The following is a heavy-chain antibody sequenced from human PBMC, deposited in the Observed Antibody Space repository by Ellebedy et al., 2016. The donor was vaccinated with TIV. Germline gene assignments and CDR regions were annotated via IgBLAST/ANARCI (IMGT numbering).Heavy chain of an antibody. D-gene: IGHD1-14*01. J-gene: IGHJ6*04. CDR1: GFSVSTIY. CDR3: ARSEPADV. Sequence: GESLKISCAASGFSVSTIYMSWLRQAPGKGLEWLSVIDSGGVTNYADTVKGRFTISRHNSMNTLYLQMNSLRHEDTAVYYCARSEPADVWGKGATVTVSS. V-gene: IGHV3-53*04. CDR2: IDSGGVT.